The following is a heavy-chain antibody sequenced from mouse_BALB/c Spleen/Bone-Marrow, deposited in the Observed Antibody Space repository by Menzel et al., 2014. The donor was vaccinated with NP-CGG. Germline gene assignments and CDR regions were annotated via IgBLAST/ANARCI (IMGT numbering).Heavy chain of an antibody. CDR2: IYPGDGDT. D-gene: IGHD2-1*01. CDR3: AFGNYDFDY. V-gene: IGHV1-80*01. J-gene: IGHJ2*01. CDR1: GYAFSSYW. Sequence: VKVVESGAELVRPGSSVKISCKASGYAFSSYWMNWVKQRPGQGLEWIGQIYPGDGDTNYSGKFKGKATLTADESPSTAYMQLSSLTSEDSAVYFCAFGNYDFDYWGQGTTLTVSS.